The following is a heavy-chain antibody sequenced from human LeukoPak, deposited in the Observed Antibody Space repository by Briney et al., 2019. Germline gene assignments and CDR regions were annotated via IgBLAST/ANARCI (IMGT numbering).Heavy chain of an antibody. J-gene: IGHJ5*02. D-gene: IGHD2-2*01. CDR1: GFTFRDYY. CDR2: ISSSGSTI. Sequence: GGSLRLSCAASGFTFRDYYMSWIRQAPGKGLEWVSYISSSGSTIYYADSVKGRFTISRDNAKNSLYLQMNSLRAEDTAVYYCARDLVHCSSTSCYGNWFDPWGQGTLVTVSS. CDR3: ARDLVHCSSTSCYGNWFDP. V-gene: IGHV3-11*04.